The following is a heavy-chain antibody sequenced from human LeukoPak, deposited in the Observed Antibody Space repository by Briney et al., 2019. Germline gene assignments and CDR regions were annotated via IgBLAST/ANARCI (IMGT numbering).Heavy chain of an antibody. CDR2: IIPIFGTA. CDR1: GGTFSSYA. CDR3: ASGWVPYSSGWYESPLHDY. D-gene: IGHD6-19*01. Sequence: SVKVSCKASGGTFSSYAISWVRQAPGQGLEWMGGIIPIFGTANYAQKFQGRVTITADKSTSTAYMELSSLRSEDTAVYYCASGWVPYSSGWYESPLHDYWGQGTLVTVSS. V-gene: IGHV1-69*06. J-gene: IGHJ4*02.